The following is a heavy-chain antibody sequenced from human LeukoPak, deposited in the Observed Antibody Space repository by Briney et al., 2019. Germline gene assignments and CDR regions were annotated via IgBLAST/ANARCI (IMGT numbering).Heavy chain of an antibody. CDR2: IYYSGGT. Sequence: SETLSLTCTVSGGSIRSYYWSWIRQPPGKGLEWIGYIYYSGGTNYNPSLKSRVTISVDTSKNQFSLKLSSVTAADTAVYYCARLSTMSTAANIFDYWGQGTLVTVAS. V-gene: IGHV4-59*01. CDR3: ARLSTMSTAANIFDY. CDR1: GGSIRSYY. J-gene: IGHJ4*02. D-gene: IGHD6-6*01.